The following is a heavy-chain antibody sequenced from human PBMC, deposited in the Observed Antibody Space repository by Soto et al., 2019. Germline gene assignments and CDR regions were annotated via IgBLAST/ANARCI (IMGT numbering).Heavy chain of an antibody. CDR1: GGSISSGGYY. CDR2: IYYSGIT. CDR3: AREVTASSSWYAGAFDI. V-gene: IGHV4-31*03. D-gene: IGHD6-13*01. Sequence: PXETPSVSCTVSGGSISSGGYYWSWIRQHPGKVLEWIVYIYYSGITYYNPSLKSRVTISVDTSKNQFSLKLSSVTAADTAVYYCAREVTASSSWYAGAFDIWGQGTMVTVSS. J-gene: IGHJ3*02.